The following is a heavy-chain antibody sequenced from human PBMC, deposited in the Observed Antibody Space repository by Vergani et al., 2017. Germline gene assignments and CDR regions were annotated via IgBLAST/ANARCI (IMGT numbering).Heavy chain of an antibody. CDR1: GFTFDDYA. CDR2: ISWNSGSI. Sequence: EVQLVESGGGLVQPGRSLRLSCAASGFTFDDYAMHWVRQAPGKGLEWVSGISWNSGSIGYADSVKGRFTISRDNAKNSLYLQMNSLRAEDTALYYCAKGSYSSPNYYYDYYMDVWGKGTTVTVSS. D-gene: IGHD6-13*01. J-gene: IGHJ6*03. CDR3: AKGSYSSPNYYYDYYMDV. V-gene: IGHV3-9*01.